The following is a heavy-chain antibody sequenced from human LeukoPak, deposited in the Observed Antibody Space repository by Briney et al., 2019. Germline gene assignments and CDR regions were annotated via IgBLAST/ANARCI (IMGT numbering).Heavy chain of an antibody. CDR2: INPNSGGT. V-gene: IGHV1-2*02. D-gene: IGHD2-2*01. J-gene: IGHJ4*02. Sequence: ASVKVSCKASGYTFTGYYMHWVRQAPGQGLEWMGWINPNSGGTNYAQKFQGRVTMTRDTSISTAYMELSRLRSDDTAVYYCARAYCSSTSCYSWAGWYFDYWGQGTLVTVSS. CDR1: GYTFTGYY. CDR3: ARAYCSSTSCYSWAGWYFDY.